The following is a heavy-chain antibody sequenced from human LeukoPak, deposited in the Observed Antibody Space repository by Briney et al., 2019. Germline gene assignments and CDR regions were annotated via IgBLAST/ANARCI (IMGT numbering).Heavy chain of an antibody. CDR3: ARRYFDWSTFDY. D-gene: IGHD3-9*01. Sequence: SETLSLTCTVSGGSISGYYWSWIRQPPGKGLECIGYIFYGGSTNYNPSLESRVTISVDTSKNQFSLKLSSVTAADTAVYYCARRYFDWSTFDYWGQGTLVTVSS. V-gene: IGHV4-59*08. J-gene: IGHJ4*02. CDR1: GGSISGYY. CDR2: IFYGGST.